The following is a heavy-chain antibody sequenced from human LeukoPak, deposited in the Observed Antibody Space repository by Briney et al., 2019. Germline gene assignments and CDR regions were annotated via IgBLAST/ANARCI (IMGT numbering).Heavy chain of an antibody. CDR2: ISYSGST. Sequence: PSETLSFTCTVSGGSISPYYWSWIRQPPGKGVEWVGCISYSGSTNYNPSLKSRVTTSVDTSKNQFSLKLSPVTAADTAVYYCARGVYDDLLTVWLGPHDYWGQGSLVTVSS. CDR3: ARGVYDDLLTVWLGPHDY. CDR1: GGSISPYY. V-gene: IGHV4-59*01. D-gene: IGHD3-9*01. J-gene: IGHJ4*02.